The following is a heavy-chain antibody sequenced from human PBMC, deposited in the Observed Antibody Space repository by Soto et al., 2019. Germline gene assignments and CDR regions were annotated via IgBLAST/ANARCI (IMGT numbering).Heavy chain of an antibody. J-gene: IGHJ6*02. V-gene: IGHV3-74*01. D-gene: IGHD3-3*01. CDR1: GFTFSSYW. Sequence: HPGGSLRLSCAASGFTFSSYWMHWVRQAPGKGLVWVSRINSDGSSTSYADSVKGRFTISRDNAKNTLYLQMNSLRAEDTAVYYCARDGTYDFLVSYYYYGMDVRGQETTVTVSS. CDR3: ARDGTYDFLVSYYYYGMDV. CDR2: INSDGSST.